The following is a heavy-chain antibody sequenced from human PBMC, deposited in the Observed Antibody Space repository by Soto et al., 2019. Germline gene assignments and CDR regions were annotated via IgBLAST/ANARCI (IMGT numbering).Heavy chain of an antibody. Sequence: QITLKESGPALVKPTQTLTLTCTFSGFSLSTPSGVGVGWIRQPPGKALEWLSFIYWDDENRYSPSLKSRLTITKDTSKNQVVLIMTNMHPVDTATYYCAHILGIGGYYEGFDSWGQGALVTVPS. CDR3: AHILGIGGYYEGFDS. V-gene: IGHV2-5*02. D-gene: IGHD3-22*01. CDR1: GFSLSTPSGVG. J-gene: IGHJ4*02. CDR2: IYWDDEN.